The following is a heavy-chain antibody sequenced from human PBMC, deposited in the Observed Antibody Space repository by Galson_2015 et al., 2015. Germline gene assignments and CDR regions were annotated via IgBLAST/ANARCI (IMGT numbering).Heavy chain of an antibody. J-gene: IGHJ3*02. Sequence: SLRLCCAVSGFSVSSAYMTWVRQAPGKGLEWVSIIHSDGSSYYTDSVKGRFTISRDNPKNTLFLQLNTLRVEDTAVYYCARWRSAPEYSFDIWGQGTMVSVSS. CDR3: ARWRSAPEYSFDI. CDR2: IHSDGSS. V-gene: IGHV3-53*01. CDR1: GFSVSSAY. D-gene: IGHD6-6*01.